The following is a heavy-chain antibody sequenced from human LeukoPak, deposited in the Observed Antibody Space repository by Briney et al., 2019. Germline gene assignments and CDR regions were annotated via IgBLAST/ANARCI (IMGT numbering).Heavy chain of an antibody. J-gene: IGHJ5*02. Sequence: PGRSLRPSCADSGLTFGTSAMHWARQAPGKGLEWVAVVSFDGSNEKYADSVRGRFTISRDNSKKMLYLQMSSLSREDTAVYYCVRGVGYTLLSWGQGTLVTVSS. V-gene: IGHV3-30-3*01. CDR3: VRGVGYTLLS. D-gene: IGHD1-1*01. CDR2: VSFDGSNE. CDR1: GLTFGTSA.